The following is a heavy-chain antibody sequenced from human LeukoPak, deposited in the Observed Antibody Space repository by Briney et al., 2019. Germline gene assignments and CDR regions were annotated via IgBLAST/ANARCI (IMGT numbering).Heavy chain of an antibody. Sequence: GASVKVSCKASGYTLTSYDINWVRQATGQGLEWMGWMNPNSGNTGYAQKFQGRVTMTRNTSISTAYMELSSLRSEVTALYYCASVNYDFWSGYYNPPRVQRSATDYWGQGTLVTVSS. J-gene: IGHJ4*02. D-gene: IGHD3-3*01. CDR3: ASVNYDFWSGYYNPPRVQRSATDY. CDR1: GYTLTSYD. CDR2: MNPNSGNT. V-gene: IGHV1-8*01.